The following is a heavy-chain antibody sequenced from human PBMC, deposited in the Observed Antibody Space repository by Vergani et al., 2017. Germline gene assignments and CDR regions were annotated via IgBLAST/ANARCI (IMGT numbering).Heavy chain of an antibody. CDR1: GGSISSYY. V-gene: IGHV4-59*12. CDR3: ARVLVSYYFDY. CDR2: ISYSGST. J-gene: IGHJ4*02. Sequence: QVQLQESGPGLVKPSETLSLTCTVSGGSISSYYWSWIRQPPGKGLEWIGYISYSGSTNYNPSLKSRVTISVATSKNQFSLKRSSVTAADTAVYYCARVLVSYYFDYWGQGTLVTVSS. D-gene: IGHD2-8*02.